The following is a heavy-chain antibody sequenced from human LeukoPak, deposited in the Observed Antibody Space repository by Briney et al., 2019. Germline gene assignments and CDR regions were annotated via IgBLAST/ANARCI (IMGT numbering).Heavy chain of an antibody. CDR1: GFSFDNYD. CDR2: IGTGGDT. D-gene: IGHD3-10*01. CDR3: VRDYGPGGFGP. Sequence: GGSLRLSCAVSGFSFDNYDMHWVRQISGEGLEWVAAIGTGGDTYYRDSVKGRFTISRGNAMNSLYLRMNSLRVGDTAVYYCVRDYGPGGFGPWGQGALVTVSS. V-gene: IGHV3-13*01. J-gene: IGHJ5*02.